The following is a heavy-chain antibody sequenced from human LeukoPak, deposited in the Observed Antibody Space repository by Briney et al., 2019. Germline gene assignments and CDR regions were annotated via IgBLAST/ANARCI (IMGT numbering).Heavy chain of an antibody. Sequence: PGGSLRLSCAASGFTFSSYSMNWVRQAPGKGLEWVSSISSSSSYIYYADSVKGRFTISRDNSKNTLYLQMNSLRAEDTAVYYCARDSGIAVAGLDYWGQGTLVTVSS. CDR3: ARDSGIAVAGLDY. CDR1: GFTFSSYS. CDR2: ISSSSSYI. V-gene: IGHV3-21*01. J-gene: IGHJ4*02. D-gene: IGHD6-19*01.